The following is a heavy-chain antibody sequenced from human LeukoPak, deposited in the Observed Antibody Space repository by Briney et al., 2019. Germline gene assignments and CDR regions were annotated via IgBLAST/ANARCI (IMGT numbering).Heavy chain of an antibody. CDR1: GFTFSSYW. Sequence: GGSLRLSCAASGFTFSSYWMSWVRQAPGKGLEGVANIKQDGSEKYYVDSVKGRFTISRDNSKNTLYLQMNRLRAEDTAVYYCAKDPSLSYDSSSYYYHYWGQGTLVTVSS. D-gene: IGHD3-22*01. V-gene: IGHV3-7*03. CDR2: IKQDGSEK. J-gene: IGHJ4*02. CDR3: AKDPSLSYDSSSYYYHY.